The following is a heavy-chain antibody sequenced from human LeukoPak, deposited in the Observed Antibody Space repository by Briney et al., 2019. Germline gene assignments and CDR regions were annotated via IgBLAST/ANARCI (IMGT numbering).Heavy chain of an antibody. CDR1: GFTFSNAW. CDR3: TTDRPTGELELPDHYYYYMDV. D-gene: IGHD1-7*01. Sequence: GGSLRLSCAASGFTFSNAWMSWVRQAPGKGLEWVGRIKSKTDGGTTDYAAPVKGRFTISRDDSKNTLYLQMNSLKTEDTAVYYCTTDRPTGELELPDHYYYYMDVWGKGTTVTVSS. J-gene: IGHJ6*03. V-gene: IGHV3-15*01. CDR2: IKSKTDGGTT.